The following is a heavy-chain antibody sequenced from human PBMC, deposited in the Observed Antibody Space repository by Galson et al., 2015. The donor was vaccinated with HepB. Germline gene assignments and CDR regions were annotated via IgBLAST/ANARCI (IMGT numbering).Heavy chain of an antibody. CDR3: ARGVIAGIGPSAY. CDR2: ISSSSSYI. J-gene: IGHJ4*02. CDR1: GFTFSSYS. Sequence: SLRLSCAASGFTFSSYSMNWVRQAPGKGLEWVSSISSSSSYIYYADSVKGRFTISRDNAKNSLYLQMNSLRAEDTAVYYCARGVIAGIGPSAYWGQGTLVTVSS. V-gene: IGHV3-21*01. D-gene: IGHD2/OR15-2a*01.